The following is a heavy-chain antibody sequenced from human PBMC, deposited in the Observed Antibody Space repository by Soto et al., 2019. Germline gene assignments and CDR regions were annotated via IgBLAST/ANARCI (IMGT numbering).Heavy chain of an antibody. CDR3: ARERHDSNPNVARMDV. D-gene: IGHD4-4*01. V-gene: IGHV4-34*01. CDR1: GGSFSGYY. Sequence: QVQLQQWGAGLLKPSETLSLTCAVYGGSFSGYYWSWIRQPPGKGLEWIGEINRRGSTNYNPSLKTRVTMSADASKNQFSLRLSSVTAADTAVYYCARERHDSNPNVARMDVWGKGTTVTVSS. J-gene: IGHJ6*03. CDR2: INRRGST.